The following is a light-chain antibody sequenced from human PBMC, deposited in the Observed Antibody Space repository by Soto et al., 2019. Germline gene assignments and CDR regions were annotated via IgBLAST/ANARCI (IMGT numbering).Light chain of an antibody. J-gene: IGKJ1*01. CDR2: AAS. CDR1: QDASIY. CDR3: QQYGSSPRT. V-gene: IGKV1-39*01. Sequence: DIQMTQSPSSLSPSVGDRVTMTCRASQDASIYVNWYQQKSGEAPKLLIFAASSLPSGVPSRFSGGGSGTDFTLTIGRLEPEDFAIYYCQQYGSSPRTFGQGTKVEIK.